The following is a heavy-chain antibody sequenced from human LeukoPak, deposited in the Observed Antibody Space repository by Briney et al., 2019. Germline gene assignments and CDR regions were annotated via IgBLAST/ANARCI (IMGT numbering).Heavy chain of an antibody. CDR1: GFTFSSYA. V-gene: IGHV3-30-3*01. Sequence: PGGSLRLSCAASGFTFSSYAMHWVRQAPGKGLEWVAVRSYDGSDKYYADSVKGRFTISRDNSKNTLYLQMNSLRAEDTAVYYCARGHDVFDIWGQGTMVTVSS. CDR3: ARGHDVFDI. CDR2: RSYDGSDK. J-gene: IGHJ3*02.